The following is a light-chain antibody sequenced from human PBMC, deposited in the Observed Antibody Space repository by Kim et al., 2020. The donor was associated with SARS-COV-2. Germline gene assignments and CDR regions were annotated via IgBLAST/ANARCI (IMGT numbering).Light chain of an antibody. J-gene: IGLJ2*01. CDR2: EDN. V-gene: IGLV6-57*03. CDR1: SGSIARNY. CDR3: QSYDSSNVV. Sequence: GKTLTISCTRSSGSIARNYVQWYQQRPGSAPTTVIYEDNQRPSGVPDRFSGSIDSSSNSASLTISGLKTEDEADYYCQSYDSSNVVFGGGTQLTVL.